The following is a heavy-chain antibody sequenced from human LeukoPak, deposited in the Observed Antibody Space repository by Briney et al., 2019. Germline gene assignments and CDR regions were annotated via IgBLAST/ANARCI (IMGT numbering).Heavy chain of an antibody. CDR3: ARGHGLGVRYFDWLFPFDP. Sequence: SQTLSLTCAVSGGSISSGGYSWSWIRQPSGKGLEWIGYIYHSGSTYYNPSLKSRVTISVDRSKNQFSLKLSSVTAADTAVYYCARGHGLGVRYFDWLFPFDPWGQGTLVTVSS. V-gene: IGHV4-30-2*01. CDR2: IYHSGST. J-gene: IGHJ5*02. D-gene: IGHD3-9*01. CDR1: GGSISSGGYS.